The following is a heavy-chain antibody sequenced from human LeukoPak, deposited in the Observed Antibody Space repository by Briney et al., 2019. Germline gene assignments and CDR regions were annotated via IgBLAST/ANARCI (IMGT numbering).Heavy chain of an antibody. CDR2: ISSAGYT. CDR1: GGSISSDTYF. D-gene: IGHD6-13*01. Sequence: SETLSLTCTVSGGSISSDTYFWSRLPPHQGKGLEWIGCISSAGYTYYHPSLKSRFTISVDTSKNQFSLKLSSVTAADTAVFYCARSPRGSSSPYYFDYWGQGTLVTVSS. CDR3: ARSPRGSSSPYYFDY. V-gene: IGHV4-31*03. J-gene: IGHJ4*02.